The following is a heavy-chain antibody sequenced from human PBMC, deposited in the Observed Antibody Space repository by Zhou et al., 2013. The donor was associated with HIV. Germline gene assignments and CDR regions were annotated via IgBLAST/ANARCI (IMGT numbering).Heavy chain of an antibody. CDR2: IISVFGTT. V-gene: IGHV1-69*13. D-gene: IGHD3-22*01. CDR1: GGTFSSYA. J-gene: IGHJ6*02. CDR3: ASDFHHYYDNSGHPYYYGLDV. Sequence: QVQLVQSGAEVKKPGSSVKVSCKVSGGTFSSYAINWVRQAPGQGLEWMGRIISVFGTTNYAQKFQGRVTITADQSTSTTYMELSGLRPEDTAIYYCASDFHHYYDNSGHPYYYGLDVWGQGTTVTVSS.